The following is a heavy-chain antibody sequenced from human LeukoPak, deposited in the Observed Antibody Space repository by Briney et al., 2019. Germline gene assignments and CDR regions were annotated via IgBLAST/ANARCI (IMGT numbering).Heavy chain of an antibody. V-gene: IGHV3-23*01. CDR1: GFTFSSYA. J-gene: IGHJ4*02. Sequence: GGSLRLSCAASGFTFSSYAMSWVRQAPGKGLEWVSAIGGSGGNTYYADSVKGRFTISRDNSKNTLYLQMNSLRAEDTAVYYCARGGYSSSWDSYFDYWGQGTLVTVSS. CDR2: IGGSGGNT. D-gene: IGHD6-13*01. CDR3: ARGGYSSSWDSYFDY.